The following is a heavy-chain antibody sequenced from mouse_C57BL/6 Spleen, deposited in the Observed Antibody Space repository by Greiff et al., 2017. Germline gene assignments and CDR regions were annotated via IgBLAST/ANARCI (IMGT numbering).Heavy chain of an antibody. J-gene: IGHJ2*01. CDR1: GYTFTSSW. CDR3: AREDYDCYLDC. CDR2: LYPGSGST. D-gene: IGHD2-4*01. Sequence: QVQLQQPGAELVKPGASVTMSCKASGYTFTSSWITWVKQRPGQGLEWIGDLYPGSGSTNYNETFKSKATLTVDTSSSTAYMQLSSLTSEDSAVYYCAREDYDCYLDCWGQGTTLTGAS. V-gene: IGHV1-55*01.